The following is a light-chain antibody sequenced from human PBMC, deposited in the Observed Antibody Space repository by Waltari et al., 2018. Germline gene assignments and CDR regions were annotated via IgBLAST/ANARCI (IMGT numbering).Light chain of an antibody. CDR2: EAS. CDR3: QHYYSTPYS. Sequence: DIQMTQSPSSLSASVGDRVTITCRASQGITNDLAWYQQKPGETPKLLIYEASSLQSGIPSLVSGSGSGTDFTLTISSLQSEDCATYYCQHYYSTPYSFGQGTKVEIK. J-gene: IGKJ2*03. V-gene: IGKV1-NL1*01. CDR1: QGITND.